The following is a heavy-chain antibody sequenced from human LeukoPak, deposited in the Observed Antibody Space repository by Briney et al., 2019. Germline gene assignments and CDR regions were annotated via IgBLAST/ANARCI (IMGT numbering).Heavy chain of an antibody. J-gene: IGHJ4*02. CDR1: GGSTNSYY. CDR3: ARVTGYMTEDYFDY. V-gene: IGHV4-59*01. CDR2: IYYSGST. D-gene: IGHD6-13*01. Sequence: NPSETLSLTCTVSGGSTNSYYWSWIRQPPGKGLEWIGYIYYSGSTNYNPSLKSRVTISVDTSKNQFSLRLSSVTAADTAVYYCARVTGYMTEDYFDYWGQGTLITVSS.